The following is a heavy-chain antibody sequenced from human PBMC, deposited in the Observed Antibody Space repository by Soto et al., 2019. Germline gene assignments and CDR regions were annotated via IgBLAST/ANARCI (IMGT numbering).Heavy chain of an antibody. CDR1: GYTFTRYN. CDR2: INVDNGNT. CDR3: ATPHAYDGCLDS. J-gene: IGHJ4*02. Sequence: QVQFVQSGAEVKKPGASVKVSCKTPGYTFTRYNIQWVREAPGQRLEWMGWINVDNGNTRYSQKFQGRLTLTRDTPGTTAYLELNSLISEDTAVYYCATPHAYDGCLDSWGQGTLVTVSS. V-gene: IGHV1-3*01. D-gene: IGHD3-22*01.